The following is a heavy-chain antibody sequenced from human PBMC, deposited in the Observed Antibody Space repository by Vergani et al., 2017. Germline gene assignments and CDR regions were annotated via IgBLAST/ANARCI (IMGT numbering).Heavy chain of an antibody. V-gene: IGHV3-23*01. CDR1: GFTFSSYA. Sequence: EVQLLESGGGLVQPGGSLRLSCGASGFTFSSYAMTWVRQAPGKGLEWVSAISGSGGNTFYTDSVKGRFTISRDNSKDTLYLQMNSLIVEDTAIYYCAKARDPNCKGGNCYSYYNGLDLWGQGTTVTVSS. J-gene: IGHJ6*02. CDR2: ISGSGGNT. CDR3: AKARDPNCKGGNCYSYYNGLDL. D-gene: IGHD2-15*01.